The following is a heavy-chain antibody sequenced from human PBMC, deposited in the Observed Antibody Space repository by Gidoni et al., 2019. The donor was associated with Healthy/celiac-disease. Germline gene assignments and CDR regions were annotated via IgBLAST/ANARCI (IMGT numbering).Heavy chain of an antibody. D-gene: IGHD3-22*01. CDR2: ISFDGGNK. CDR3: ARDSGHYDSSGYYDGAGDY. V-gene: IGHV3-30*04. Sequence: QVQLVESGGGVVQPGRSLRLSCAASGFIFSRFAMHWVRQAPGKGLKWVAVISFDGGNKYYADSVKGRFTISRDNSKNTLYLQMNSLRAEDTAVYYCARDSGHYDSSGYYDGAGDYWGQGTLVTVSS. CDR1: GFIFSRFA. J-gene: IGHJ4*02.